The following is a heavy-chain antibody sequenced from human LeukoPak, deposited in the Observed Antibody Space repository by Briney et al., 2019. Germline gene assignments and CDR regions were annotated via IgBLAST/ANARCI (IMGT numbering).Heavy chain of an antibody. V-gene: IGHV3-7*01. CDR2: IKKDVGEK. D-gene: IGHD1-26*01. Sequence: GGSLRLSCAASGFTFSSHWMTWIRQAPGKGLEWVASIKKDVGEKFYVDSVKGRFTISRDNAKNSLYLHMNSLRVEDTAVYYCARDSKEVGATDYWGQGTLVTVSS. CDR1: GFTFSSHW. CDR3: ARDSKEVGATDY. J-gene: IGHJ4*02.